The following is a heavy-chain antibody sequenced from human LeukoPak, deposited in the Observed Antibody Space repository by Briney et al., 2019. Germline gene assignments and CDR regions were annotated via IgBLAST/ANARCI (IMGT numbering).Heavy chain of an antibody. J-gene: IGHJ1*01. D-gene: IGHD3-22*01. CDR3: ARGADDSSGFDPAEYFLH. V-gene: IGHV1-46*01. Sequence: GAAVKVSCKASGYNFTIYYMHWVRPAPGQGLEWMGIINHSYGGTYYEENFQGRVTMTKDTSTSTVYMELSSLRSEDTAFYYCARGADDSSGFDPAEYFLHWGQGTLVSVSS. CDR1: GYNFTIYY. CDR2: INHSYGGT.